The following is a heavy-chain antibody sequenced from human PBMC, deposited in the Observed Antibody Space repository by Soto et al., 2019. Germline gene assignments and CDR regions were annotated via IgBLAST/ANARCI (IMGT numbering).Heavy chain of an antibody. CDR2: ISGGSGHI. V-gene: IGHV3-21*01. Sequence: EVQVVESGGGLVKPGGSLRLSCAASGFTFSSYSMNWVRQAPGKGLEWVSSISGGSGHIYYADSVKGRFTNTRDNDKNSRFQQMDGLRDEDTAVYYCARDPGGGSSGGTFDSWGQGSLVTVSS. CDR1: GFTFSSYS. CDR3: ARDPGGGSSGGTFDS. D-gene: IGHD6-6*01. J-gene: IGHJ4*02.